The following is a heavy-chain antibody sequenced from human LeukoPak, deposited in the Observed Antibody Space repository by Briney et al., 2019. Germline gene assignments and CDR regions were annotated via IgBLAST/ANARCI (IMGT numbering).Heavy chain of an antibody. CDR3: ARDTYYYDNGDYIDVFDS. V-gene: IGHV4-59*01. J-gene: IGHJ3*02. CDR2: VFYTGET. Sequence: SETLSLTCSVSPGSIGGYYWSWFRQPPGKGLEWIGYVFYTGETDYNPSLRSRGTISVDASKNQVSLRLSSVTAADTAVFYCARDTYYYDNGDYIDVFDSWGQGTMVTVSS. CDR1: PGSIGGYY. D-gene: IGHD3-22*01.